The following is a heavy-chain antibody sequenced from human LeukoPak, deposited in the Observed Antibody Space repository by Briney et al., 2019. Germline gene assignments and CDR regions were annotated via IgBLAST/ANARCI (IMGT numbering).Heavy chain of an antibody. CDR2: MNPHFGAT. CDR3: ARSRVGNGDYLFEDV. CDR1: GYTFKNYD. Sequence: ASVKVSCKASGYTFKNYDINWVRQATGQRLEWMGWMNPHFGATDYAQKFQGRFTITMDTSINTTYMQLSSLRSEDTAVYYCARSRVGNGDYLFEDVWGQGTLVTVSS. D-gene: IGHD4-17*01. V-gene: IGHV1-8*03. J-gene: IGHJ4*02.